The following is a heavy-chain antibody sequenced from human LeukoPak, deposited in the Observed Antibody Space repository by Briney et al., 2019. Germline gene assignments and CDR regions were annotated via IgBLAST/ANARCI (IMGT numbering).Heavy chain of an antibody. CDR3: ARDPGDSLYYFDY. CDR2: IYSGGST. J-gene: IGHJ4*02. CDR1: GFTVSSNY. V-gene: IGHV3-66*01. D-gene: IGHD1-26*01. Sequence: GGSLRLSCAASGFTVSSNYMSWVRQAPGKGLEWVSVIYSGGSTYYADSVKGRFTISRDNSKNTLYLQMNSLRAEDTAVYYCARDPGDSLYYFDYWGQGTLVTVSS.